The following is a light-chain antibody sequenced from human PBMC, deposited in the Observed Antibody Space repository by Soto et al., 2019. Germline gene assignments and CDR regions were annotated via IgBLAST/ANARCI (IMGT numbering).Light chain of an antibody. J-gene: IGKJ1*01. CDR3: LQDFTSPRP. CDR2: SAS. CDR1: QGIRNE. Sequence: AIQMTQSPSSVSASVGDRVTITCRASQGIRNELGWYQQKPGKAPKLLIYSASSLQSGVPSRFSGSGSGTDFILTSSGLQTEYFATYFCLQDFTSPRPFGQGNKV. V-gene: IGKV1-6*01.